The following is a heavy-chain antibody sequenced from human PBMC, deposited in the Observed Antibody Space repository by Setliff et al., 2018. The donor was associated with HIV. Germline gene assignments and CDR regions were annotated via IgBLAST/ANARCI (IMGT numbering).Heavy chain of an antibody. CDR1: GFSFSTYG. CDR2: ISYDGSGK. D-gene: IGHD3-10*01. CDR3: AQIYFGGAHFR. V-gene: IGHV3-30*18. Sequence: GGSLRLSCEGSGFSFSTYGMHWVRQAQGKGLEWLASISYDGSGKYYADSVEDRFTISRDNSKTTLFLQMNSLRGEDTAIYYCAQIYFGGAHFRWGQGTLVTVTS. J-gene: IGHJ4*02.